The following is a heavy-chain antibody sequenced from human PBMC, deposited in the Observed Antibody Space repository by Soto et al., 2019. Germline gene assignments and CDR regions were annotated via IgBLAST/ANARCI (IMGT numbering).Heavy chain of an antibody. Sequence: ASVKVSCKASGGNFKNYAINWVRQAPGQGFEWMGGILPLFGTSKYAQKFQGRVTITADKSTSTAYMELSSLRSEDTAVYYCARAEFVVVCSGGSCYADVFDIWGKGTMVTVSS. D-gene: IGHD2-15*01. CDR3: ARAEFVVVCSGGSCYADVFDI. CDR1: GGNFKNYA. J-gene: IGHJ3*02. V-gene: IGHV1-69*06. CDR2: ILPLFGTS.